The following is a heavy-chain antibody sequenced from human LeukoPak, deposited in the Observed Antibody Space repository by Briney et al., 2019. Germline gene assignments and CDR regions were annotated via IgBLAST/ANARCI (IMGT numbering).Heavy chain of an antibody. CDR2: IRSTANGYAT. CDR1: GFTFSGSA. Sequence: QPGGSLRLSCAASGFTFSGSALHWVRQASGKELEWVGRIRSTANGYATAYAASVKGRFTISRDDSKNTAYLQMDSLKTEDTAVYYCTRDQIDCSSTSCYWYFDYWGQGTLVTVSS. J-gene: IGHJ4*02. CDR3: TRDQIDCSSTSCYWYFDY. V-gene: IGHV3-73*01. D-gene: IGHD2-2*01.